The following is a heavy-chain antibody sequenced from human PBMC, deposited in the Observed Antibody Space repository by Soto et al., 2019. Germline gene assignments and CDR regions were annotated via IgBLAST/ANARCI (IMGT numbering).Heavy chain of an antibody. V-gene: IGHV3-23*01. CDR2: ISGSGGST. CDR1: GFTFSSYA. CDR3: AKGQGYPSNYYDSSQPEGYFDY. D-gene: IGHD3-22*01. Sequence: GGSLRLSCAASGFTFSSYAMSWVRQAPGKGLEWVSAISGSGGSTYYADSVKGRFTISRDNSKNTLYLQMNSLRAEDTAVYYCAKGQGYPSNYYDSSQPEGYFDYWGQGTLVTVSS. J-gene: IGHJ4*02.